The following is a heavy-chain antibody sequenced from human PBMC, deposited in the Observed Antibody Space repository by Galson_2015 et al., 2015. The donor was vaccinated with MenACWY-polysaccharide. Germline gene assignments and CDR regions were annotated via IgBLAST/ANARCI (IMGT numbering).Heavy chain of an antibody. CDR1: GFTFSSYA. CDR2: ISYDGSNK. CDR3: ARADYVWGSDY. Sequence: SLRLSCAASGFTFSSYAMHWVRQAPGKGLEWVAVISYDGSNKYYADSVKGRFTISRDNSKNTLYLQMNSLRAEGTAVYYCARADYVWGSDYWGQGTLVTVSS. J-gene: IGHJ4*02. V-gene: IGHV3-30-3*01. D-gene: IGHD3-16*01.